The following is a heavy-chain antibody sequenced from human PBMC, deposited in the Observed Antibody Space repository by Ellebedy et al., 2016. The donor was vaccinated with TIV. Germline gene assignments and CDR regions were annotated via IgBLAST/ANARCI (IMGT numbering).Heavy chain of an antibody. Sequence: SETLSLXXSVSGDSVRSHYWLWIRQPPGKGLEWIADIYPNGVTHYNPSVRSRVTTSLDTSKNQFSLKLTSVTAADTALYFCARSRRSDSRDAFDLWGQGTEVSVSS. CDR1: GDSVRSHY. CDR2: IYPNGVT. J-gene: IGHJ3*01. CDR3: ARSRRSDSRDAFDL. V-gene: IGHV4-4*08. D-gene: IGHD4-17*01.